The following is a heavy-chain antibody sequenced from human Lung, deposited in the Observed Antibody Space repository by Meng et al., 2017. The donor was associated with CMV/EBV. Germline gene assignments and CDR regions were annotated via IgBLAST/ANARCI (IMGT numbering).Heavy chain of an antibody. V-gene: IGHV5-51*01. CDR3: ARRVRYCSSTNGYTLGYDY. J-gene: IGHJ4*02. Sequence: GEXXKISCKASGYSFTSYWIGWVRQMPGKGLAWMGLIYTGDSDSRYSPYFQGQVTISADKSSNTAYLQWSSLKASDNAMYDCARRVRYCSSTNGYTLGYDYWGQGXLVTVSS. D-gene: IGHD2-2*02. CDR2: IYTGDSDS. CDR1: GYSFTSYW.